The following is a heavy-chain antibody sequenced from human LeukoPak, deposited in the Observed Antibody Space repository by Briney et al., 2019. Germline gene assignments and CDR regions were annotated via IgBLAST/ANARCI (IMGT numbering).Heavy chain of an antibody. CDR1: GFTFSYYA. D-gene: IGHD2-21*02. Sequence: GGSLRLSCAASGFTFSYYAMHWVRQAPGKGLEWVAFISSDGSDKYYADSMNGRFTISRDNSKNTLYLQMTSLRGEDTAMYYCAREGTARDAFDIWGQGTMVTVSS. CDR3: AREGTARDAFDI. CDR2: ISSDGSDK. J-gene: IGHJ3*02. V-gene: IGHV3-30-3*01.